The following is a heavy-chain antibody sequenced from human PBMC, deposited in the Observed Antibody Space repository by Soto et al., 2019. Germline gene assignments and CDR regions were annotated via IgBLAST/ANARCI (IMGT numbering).Heavy chain of an antibody. J-gene: IGHJ6*02. CDR2: MSGSGGST. CDR3: SYSEDYYYYYGMDV. Sequence: EVQLLESGGGLVQPGGSLRLSCAASGFTFSSYAMSWVRQAPGKGLEWVSAMSGSGGSTYYADSVKGRFTISRDNSKNALYLQMNSQRDEDTAVYDCSYSEDYYYYYGMDVWGQGTTVTVSS. CDR1: GFTFSSYA. V-gene: IGHV3-23*01. D-gene: IGHD4-4*01.